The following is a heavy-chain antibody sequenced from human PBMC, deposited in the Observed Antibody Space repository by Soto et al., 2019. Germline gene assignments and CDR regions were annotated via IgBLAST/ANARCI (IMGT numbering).Heavy chain of an antibody. D-gene: IGHD1-26*01. J-gene: IGHJ6*02. V-gene: IGHV3-15*07. CDR2: IKSKTDGGTT. Sequence: GGSLRLSCAASGFTFSNAWMNWVRQAPGKGLEWVGRIKSKTDGGTTDYAAPVKGRFTISRDDSKNTLYLQMNSLKTEDTAVYYCTTGATEQKSYYYYGMDVWGQGTTVTVSS. CDR3: TTGATEQKSYYYYGMDV. CDR1: GFTFSNAW.